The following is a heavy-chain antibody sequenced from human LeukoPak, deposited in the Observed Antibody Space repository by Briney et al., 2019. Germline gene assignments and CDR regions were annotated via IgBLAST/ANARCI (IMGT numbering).Heavy chain of an antibody. CDR1: GFTFSSYW. CDR3: ARLHASKCYYDSSGYWDY. V-gene: IGHV3-7*01. J-gene: IGHJ4*02. Sequence: GGSLRLSCAASGFTFSSYWMSWVRQAPGKGLEWVANIKQDGSEKYYVDSVKGRFTISRDNAKNSLYLQMNSLRAEDTAVYYCARLHASKCYYDSSGYWDYWGQGALVTVSS. D-gene: IGHD3-22*01. CDR2: IKQDGSEK.